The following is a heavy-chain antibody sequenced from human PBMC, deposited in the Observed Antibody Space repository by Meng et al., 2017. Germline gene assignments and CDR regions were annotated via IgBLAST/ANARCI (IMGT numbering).Heavy chain of an antibody. J-gene: IGHJ4*02. Sequence: QLQGSGPGLVKPSETLSLTCTVSGGSISSYYWSWIRQPPGKGLEWIGYIYYSGSTNYNPSLKSRVTISVDTSKNQFSLKLSSVTAADTAVYYCARGYDFWSGQYYFDYWGQGTLVTVSS. CDR2: IYYSGST. CDR1: GGSISSYY. D-gene: IGHD3-3*01. CDR3: ARGYDFWSGQYYFDY. V-gene: IGHV4-59*01.